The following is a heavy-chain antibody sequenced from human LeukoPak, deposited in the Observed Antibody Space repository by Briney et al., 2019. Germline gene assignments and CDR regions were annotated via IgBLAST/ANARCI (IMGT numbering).Heavy chain of an antibody. CDR3: ARERSGSPY. V-gene: IGHV3-48*03. D-gene: IGHD3-10*01. J-gene: IGHJ4*02. CDR2: ISSSGSTI. Sequence: WGSLRLSCAASGFTFSSYEMNWVRQAPGKGLEWVSYISSSGSTIYYADSVKGRFTISRDNAKNSLYLQMNSLRAEVTAVYYFARERSGSPYWDQGTLVTVSS. CDR1: GFTFSSYE.